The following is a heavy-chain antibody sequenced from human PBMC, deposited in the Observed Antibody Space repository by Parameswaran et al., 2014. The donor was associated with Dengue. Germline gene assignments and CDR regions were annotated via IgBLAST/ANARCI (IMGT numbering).Heavy chain of an antibody. Sequence: ASETLSLTCTVSGGSISSYYWSWIRQPPGKGLEWIGYIYYSGSTNYNPSLKSRVTISVDTSKNQFSLKLSPVTAADTAVYYCAREGGGDGYNDAFDIWGQGTMVTVSS. D-gene: IGHD5-24*01. CDR2: IYYSGST. J-gene: IGHJ3*02. CDR3: AREGGGDGYNDAFDI. CDR1: GGSISSYY. V-gene: IGHV4-59*12.